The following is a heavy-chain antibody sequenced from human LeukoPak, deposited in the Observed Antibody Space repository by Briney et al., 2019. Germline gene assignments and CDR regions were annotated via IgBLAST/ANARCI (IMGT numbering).Heavy chain of an antibody. CDR3: ARAHMITSYYYYYYMDV. D-gene: IGHD3-16*01. CDR2: IYYSGST. J-gene: IGHJ6*03. Sequence: SQTLSLTCTVSGGSISSGSYYWSWIRQPPGKGLEWIGYIYYSGSTNYNPSLKSRVTISVDTSKNQFSLKLSSVTAADTAVYYCARAHMITSYYYYYYMDVWGKGTTVTVSS. CDR1: GGSISSGSYY. V-gene: IGHV4-61*01.